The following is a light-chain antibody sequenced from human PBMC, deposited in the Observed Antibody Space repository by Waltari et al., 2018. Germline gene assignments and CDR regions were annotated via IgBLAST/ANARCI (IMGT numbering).Light chain of an antibody. J-gene: IGLJ2*01. CDR1: SSDVGSYNR. CDR3: SSYTSSSTL. Sequence: QSALTQPPSVSGSPGQSVTISCTGTSSDVGSYNRVSWYQQPPGTAPKLMIYEVSNRPSGVPDRFSGSKSGNTASLTISGLQAEDEADYYCSSYTSSSTLFGGGTK. CDR2: EVS. V-gene: IGLV2-18*02.